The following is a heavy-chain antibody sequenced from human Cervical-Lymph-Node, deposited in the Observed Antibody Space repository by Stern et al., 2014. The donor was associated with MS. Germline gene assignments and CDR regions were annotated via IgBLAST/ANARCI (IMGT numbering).Heavy chain of an antibody. CDR2: LYYSGHT. V-gene: IGHV4-59*01. CDR1: SGFIGNNY. J-gene: IGHJ4*02. Sequence: QVQLQESGPGLVKPSETLSLMCSVSSGFIGNNYWSWIRLPPGKGLEWIWHLYYSGHTYYSPSLKSLVTISLDTSKIQLSLRLSSVTAADTAVYYCARAGPYDYIWGNFRHRAFYFDSWGQGALVTVSS. CDR3: ARAGPYDYIWGNFRHRAFYFDS. D-gene: IGHD3-16*02.